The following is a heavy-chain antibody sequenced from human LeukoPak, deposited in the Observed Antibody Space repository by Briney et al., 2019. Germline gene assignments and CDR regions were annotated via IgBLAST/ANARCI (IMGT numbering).Heavy chain of an antibody. CDR2: IYYSGSA. V-gene: IGHV4-59*01. CDR3: ARTASSSGYSSSWLYYFDY. CDR1: GGSISSYY. D-gene: IGHD6-13*01. J-gene: IGHJ4*02. Sequence: SETLSLTCTVSGGSISSYYWNWIRQPPGKGLEWIGYIYYSGSANYNPSLKSRVTISVDTSKNQFSLKLSSVTAADTAVYYCARTASSSGYSSSWLYYFDYWGQGTLVTVSS.